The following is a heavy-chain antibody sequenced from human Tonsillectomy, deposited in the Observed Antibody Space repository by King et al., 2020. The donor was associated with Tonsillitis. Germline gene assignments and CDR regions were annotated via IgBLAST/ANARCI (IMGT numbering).Heavy chain of an antibody. J-gene: IGHJ4*02. V-gene: IGHV3-30-3*01. CDR3: ARMPDIVDRRDY. Sequence: VQLVESGGGVVQPGRSLRLSCAASGFTFSSYAMHWVRQAPGKGLEWVAVISYDGSNKYYADSVKGRFTISRDNSKNTLYLQMNSLRAEDTAVYYCARMPDIVDRRDYWGQGTLVTVSS. CDR2: ISYDGSNK. CDR1: GFTFSSYA. D-gene: IGHD2-15*01.